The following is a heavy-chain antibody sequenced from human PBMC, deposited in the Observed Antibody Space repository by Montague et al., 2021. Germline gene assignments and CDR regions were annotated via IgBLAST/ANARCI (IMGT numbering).Heavy chain of an antibody. Sequence: SETLSLTCTVSGGSISAYYWSWIRQPPGKGLEWIGYIYYIGSTNYNPSHKSRVTVSVDTSKNQFSLKLSSVTAADTAVYYCARHGVSSWYRELDGFDIWGQGTMVIVSS. CDR2: IYYIGST. J-gene: IGHJ3*02. CDR3: ARHGVSSWYRELDGFDI. D-gene: IGHD6-13*01. CDR1: GGSISAYY. V-gene: IGHV4-59*08.